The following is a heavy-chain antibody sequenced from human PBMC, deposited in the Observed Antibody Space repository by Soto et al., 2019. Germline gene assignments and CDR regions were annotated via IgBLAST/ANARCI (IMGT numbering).Heavy chain of an antibody. CDR2: IYYSGST. D-gene: IGHD1-7*01. CDR3: ARGLTTVLELIRFDY. CDR1: GGSISSGGYY. V-gene: IGHV4-31*03. Sequence: QVQLQESGPGLVKPSQTLSLTCTVSGGSISSGGYYWSWIRQHPGKGLEWIGYIYYSGSTYYNPSLKSRITISVDTSKNQFSLKLSSVTAADTAVYYCARGLTTVLELIRFDYWGQGTLVTVSS. J-gene: IGHJ4*02.